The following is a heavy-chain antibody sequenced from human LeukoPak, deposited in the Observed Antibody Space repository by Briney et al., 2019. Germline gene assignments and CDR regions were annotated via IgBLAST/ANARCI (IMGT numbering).Heavy chain of an antibody. CDR1: GFNFNIYS. V-gene: IGHV3-23*01. CDR3: AKDRTNSWRNFDY. CDR2: IRAEGDPT. Sequence: GGSLRLSCRASGFNFNIYSMNWVRQAPGKGLEWVSVIRAEGDPTHYADSVKGRFTISRDNSKNMVYLQMNSLRAEDTAVYYCAKDRTNSWRNFDYWGQGTLVTVAS. J-gene: IGHJ4*02. D-gene: IGHD6-13*01.